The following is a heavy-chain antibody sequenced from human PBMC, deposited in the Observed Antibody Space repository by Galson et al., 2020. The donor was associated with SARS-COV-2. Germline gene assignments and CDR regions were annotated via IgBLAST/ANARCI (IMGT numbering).Heavy chain of an antibody. V-gene: IGHV3-23*01. Sequence: GGSLRLSCVASEFTFTSYTMTWVRQAPGKGLEWVSSISPNGDNTYYTDSVQGRFTISRDNSKTTLFLQMNSLRAEDTAVYYCASIEYTSSSVDYWGQGTLVTVSS. CDR2: ISPNGDNT. J-gene: IGHJ4*02. D-gene: IGHD6-6*01. CDR3: ASIEYTSSSVDY. CDR1: EFTFTSYT.